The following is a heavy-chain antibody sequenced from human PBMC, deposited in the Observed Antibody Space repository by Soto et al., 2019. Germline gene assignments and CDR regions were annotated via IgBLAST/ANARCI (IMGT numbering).Heavy chain of an antibody. CDR1: GYTFTSYA. J-gene: IGHJ5*02. Sequence: ASVKVSCKASGYTFTSYAMHWVRQAPGQRLEWMGWINAGNGNTKYSQKFQGRVTITRDTSASTAYMELSSLRSEDTALYYCARTHGGSDYYTNWFDPWGQGTLVTVSS. CDR3: ARTHGGSDYYTNWFDP. D-gene: IGHD2-21*01. V-gene: IGHV1-3*01. CDR2: INAGNGNT.